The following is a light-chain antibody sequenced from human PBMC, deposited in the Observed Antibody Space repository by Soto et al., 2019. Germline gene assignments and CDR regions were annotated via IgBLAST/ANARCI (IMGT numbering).Light chain of an antibody. CDR1: QSVSTW. Sequence: DIQMTQSPSTLSASVRDRVTITCRASQSVSTWLAWYQQKPGKAPKVMIYDASRLENGVPPRFSGSGSGTEFTLTISSLQPDDFATYYCQQYSTSSRTFGQGTQVEIK. V-gene: IGKV1-5*01. CDR3: QQYSTSSRT. CDR2: DAS. J-gene: IGKJ1*01.